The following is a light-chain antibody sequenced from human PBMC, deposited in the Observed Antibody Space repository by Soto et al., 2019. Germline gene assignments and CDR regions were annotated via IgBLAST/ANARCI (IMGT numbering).Light chain of an antibody. CDR2: GAS. J-gene: IGKJ4*01. V-gene: IGKV3-15*01. CDR3: QQYDNWPPLT. Sequence: EIVLTQSPATLSLSPGERATLSCRASQSVSSNLAWYQQKFGQAPTLLIYGASTRATGIPARFSGSGSGTEFSLTISSLQSEDFAVYYCQQYDNWPPLTFGGGTKVEIK. CDR1: QSVSSN.